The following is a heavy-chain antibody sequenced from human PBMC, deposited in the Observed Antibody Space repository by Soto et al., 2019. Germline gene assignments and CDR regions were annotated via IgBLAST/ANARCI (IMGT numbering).Heavy chain of an antibody. J-gene: IGHJ5*02. V-gene: IGHV4-34*01. CDR1: GGSFSGYY. CDR2: INHSGST. D-gene: IGHD6-13*01. Sequence: QVQLQQWGAGLLKPSETLSLTCAVYGGSFSGYYWSWIRQPPGKGLEWIGEINHSGSTNYNPSLKSRVTISVDTSKNQFSLKLSSVTAADTAVYYCARVGSSSWYRGWFDPWGQGTLVTVSS. CDR3: ARVGSSSWYRGWFDP.